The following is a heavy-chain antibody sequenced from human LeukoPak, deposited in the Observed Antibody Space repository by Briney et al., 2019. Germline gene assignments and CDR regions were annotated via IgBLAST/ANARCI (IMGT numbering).Heavy chain of an antibody. V-gene: IGHV3-9*01. Sequence: GGSLRLFCAASGFTFDDYAMHWVRQAPGKGLEWVSGISWNSGSIGYADSVKGRFTISRDNAKNALYLQMNSLTAEDTALYHCARDRSYGSFDFWGQGTLVSVSS. D-gene: IGHD5-18*01. CDR3: ARDRSYGSFDF. CDR1: GFTFDDYA. J-gene: IGHJ4*02. CDR2: ISWNSGSI.